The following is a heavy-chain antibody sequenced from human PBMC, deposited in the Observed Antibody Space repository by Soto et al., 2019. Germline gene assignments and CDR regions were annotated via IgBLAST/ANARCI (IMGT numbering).Heavy chain of an antibody. V-gene: IGHV3-74*01. D-gene: IGHD3-10*01. CDR2: INGEGSRT. CDR1: GFTISSFW. Sequence: EVQLGESGGGLVQPGGSLRLSCAASGFTISSFWMHWVRQVPGKGLVWISRINGEGSRTDYADSVRGRFTISRDNAKNTLYLQMNSLRVEDTAVYYCVTKGNTNIWFVGDYWGQGNLVTVSS. J-gene: IGHJ4*02. CDR3: VTKGNTNIWFVGDY.